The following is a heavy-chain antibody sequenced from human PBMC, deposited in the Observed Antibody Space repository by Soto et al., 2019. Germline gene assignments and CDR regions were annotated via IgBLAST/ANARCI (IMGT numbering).Heavy chain of an antibody. D-gene: IGHD1-20*01. CDR1: GFSLTGPGMC. V-gene: IGHV2-70*13. CDR3: ARSIRGTRRFNGMDV. J-gene: IGHJ6*02. Sequence: SGPTLVNPTETLTLTCTFSGFSLTGPGMCVSWIRQPPGKALEWLALIERDDDDKYYSTSLKTRLTISKDTRKNQVVLTMANMDPADTGTYYCARSIRGTRRFNGMDVWGQGTTVTVSS. CDR2: IERDDDDK.